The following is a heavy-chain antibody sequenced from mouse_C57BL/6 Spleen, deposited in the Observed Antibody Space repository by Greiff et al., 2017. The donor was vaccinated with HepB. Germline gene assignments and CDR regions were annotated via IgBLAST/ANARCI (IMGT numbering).Heavy chain of an antibody. CDR1: GYTFTSYW. CDR3: ARGGPWFAD. J-gene: IGHJ3*01. V-gene: IGHV1-50*01. CDR2: IDPSDSYT. Sequence: QVQLQQPGAELVKPGASVKLSCKASGYTFTSYWMQWVKQRPGQGLEWIGEIDPSDSYTNYNQKFKGKATLTVDTSSSTAYMQLSSLTSEDSAVYYCARGGPWFADWGKGTLVTVSA.